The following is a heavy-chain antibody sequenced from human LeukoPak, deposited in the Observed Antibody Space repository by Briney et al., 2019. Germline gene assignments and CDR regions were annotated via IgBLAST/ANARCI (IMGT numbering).Heavy chain of an antibody. CDR2: IYYTGST. J-gene: IGHJ4*02. V-gene: IGHV4-61*01. CDR3: ARHQSRRPPNPNFDY. CDR1: GGSVSSGSYY. D-gene: IGHD6-6*01. Sequence: SETLSLTCSVSGGSVSSGSYYWSWLRQAPGKRLEWIGYIYYTGSTDYNPSLKSRVTMSVDTSKNQFSLRLSSVTAADTAVYYCARHQSRRPPNPNFDYGGQGTLVTVS.